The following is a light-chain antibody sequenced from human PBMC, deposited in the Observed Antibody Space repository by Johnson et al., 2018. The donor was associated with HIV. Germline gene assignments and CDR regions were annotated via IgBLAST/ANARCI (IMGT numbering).Light chain of an antibody. CDR1: SSNIGNNY. Sequence: PPSVSAAPGQKVTISCSGSSSNIGNNYVSWYQQLPGTAPKLLIYDNNKRPSGIPDRFSGSKSGTSATLGITGLQTGDEADYYCGTWDSSLSASYVFGTGTKVTVL. J-gene: IGLJ1*01. V-gene: IGLV1-51*01. CDR2: DNN. CDR3: GTWDSSLSASYV.